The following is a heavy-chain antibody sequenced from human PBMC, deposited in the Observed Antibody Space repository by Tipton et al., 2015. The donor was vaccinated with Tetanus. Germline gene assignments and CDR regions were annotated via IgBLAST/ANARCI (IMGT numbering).Heavy chain of an antibody. CDR3: ARAWGSGVGASLF. CDR1: GGSVSGGDYH. V-gene: IGHV4-61*08. J-gene: IGHJ1*01. CDR2: SHYSGST. Sequence: TLSLTCTVSGGSVSGGDYHWSWIRQPPGKGLEWIGYSHYSGSTSSNPSLKSRVTVSLDTSKNQFSLKLTSVTAADTAVYYCARAWGSGVGASLFWGQGTPVTVSS. D-gene: IGHD1-26*01.